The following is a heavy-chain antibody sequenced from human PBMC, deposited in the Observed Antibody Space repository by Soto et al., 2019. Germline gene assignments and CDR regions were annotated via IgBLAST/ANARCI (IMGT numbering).Heavy chain of an antibody. CDR3: ARDQGGYGTFDD. D-gene: IGHD5-12*01. V-gene: IGHV1-18*04. CDR1: GYTFTSSG. Sequence: QVQLVQSGPEVKKPEASVKVSCKTSGYTFTSSGISWVRQAPGQGPEWMGWISGHNGVTNFAQNFQDRVTLTIDSSTTTAYMEVRSLSFADTAIYYCARDQGGYGTFDDGGQGTLVTVSS. CDR2: ISGHNGVT. J-gene: IGHJ4*02.